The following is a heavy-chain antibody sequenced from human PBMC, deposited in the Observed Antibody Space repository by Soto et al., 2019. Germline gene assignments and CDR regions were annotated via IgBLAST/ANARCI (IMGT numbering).Heavy chain of an antibody. V-gene: IGHV3-30-3*01. Sequence: QVQLVESGGGVVQPGKSLRLSCAASGFTFSNYALHWVRQAPGKGLEWVAVISHDETTKYYVDSVKGRFTISRDNPKNTLYLQMNSLRVEDTAVYYCARTRNYIVATPPDYWGQGTLVTVSS. CDR2: ISHDETTK. CDR3: ARTRNYIVATPPDY. CDR1: GFTFSNYA. D-gene: IGHD5-12*01. J-gene: IGHJ4*02.